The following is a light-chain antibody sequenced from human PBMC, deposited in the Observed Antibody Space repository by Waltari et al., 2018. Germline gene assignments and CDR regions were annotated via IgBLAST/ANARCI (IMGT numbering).Light chain of an antibody. Sequence: DIVMTQSPLSLPVTPGEPASISCRSSQSLLQGNGFSDLDWYLQKPGQSPQLLVYVGCNRASGVPDRISGSGSVTDFTLKISRVEAEDVGVYYCMEALQTPWTFGQGTKVEIK. CDR1: QSLLQGNGFSD. CDR2: VGC. V-gene: IGKV2-28*01. CDR3: MEALQTPWT. J-gene: IGKJ1*01.